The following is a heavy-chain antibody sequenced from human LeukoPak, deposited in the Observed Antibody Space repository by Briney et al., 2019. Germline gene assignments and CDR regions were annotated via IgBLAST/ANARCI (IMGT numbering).Heavy chain of an antibody. CDR2: MNPNSGNT. D-gene: IGHD2-21*02. J-gene: IGHJ3*02. CDR3: PRVPCGGDCHGDQNNAFDI. Sequence: ASVKVSCKASGYTSTSYDINWVRQATGQGLEWMGWMNPNSGNTGYAQKFQGRVTMTMNTSISTAYMELSSLRSEDTAVYYCPRVPCGGDCHGDQNNAFDIWGRGTMVTVSS. CDR1: GYTSTSYD. V-gene: IGHV1-8*01.